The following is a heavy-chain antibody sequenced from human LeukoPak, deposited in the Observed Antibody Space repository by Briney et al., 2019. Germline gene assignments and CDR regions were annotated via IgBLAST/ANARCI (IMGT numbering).Heavy chain of an antibody. CDR1: GGSFSGYY. CDR3: ARKESINCSSTSCPRLWFDP. J-gene: IGHJ5*02. V-gene: IGHV4-34*01. CDR2: INHSGST. D-gene: IGHD2-2*01. Sequence: SETLSLTCAVYGGSFSGYYWSWIRQPPGKGLEWIGEINHSGSTNYNPSLKSRVTISVDTSKNQFSLKLSSVTAADTAVYYCARKESINCSSTSCPRLWFDPWGQGTLVTVSS.